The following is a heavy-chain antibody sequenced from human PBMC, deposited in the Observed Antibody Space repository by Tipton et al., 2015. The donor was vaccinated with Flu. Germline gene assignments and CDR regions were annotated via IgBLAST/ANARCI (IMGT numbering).Heavy chain of an antibody. CDR1: GFTFSDYY. Sequence: CAASGFTFSDYYMSWIRQAPGKGLEWVSYISNSGSTIYYADSVKGRFTISRDNAKNSLYLQMNSLRAEDTAVYYCARGGYYYDSSGYSPYFDYWGQGTLVTVSS. J-gene: IGHJ4*02. CDR2: ISNSGSTI. CDR3: ARGGYYYDSSGYSPYFDY. D-gene: IGHD3-22*01. V-gene: IGHV3-11*01.